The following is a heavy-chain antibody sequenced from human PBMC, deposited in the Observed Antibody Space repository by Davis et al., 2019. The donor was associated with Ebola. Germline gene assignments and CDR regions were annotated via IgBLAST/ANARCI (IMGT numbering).Heavy chain of an antibody. CDR2: IWYDGSNK. J-gene: IGHJ6*02. D-gene: IGHD6-13*01. V-gene: IGHV3-33*08. CDR3: ARAGGSSSWYLYGMDV. CDR1: GFTFSSYG. Sequence: GGSLRLSCAASGFTFSSYGMHWVRQAPGKGLEWVAVIWYDGSNKYYADSVKGRFTISRDNSKNTLYLQMNSLRAEDTAVYYCARAGGSSSWYLYGMDVWGQGTTVTVSS.